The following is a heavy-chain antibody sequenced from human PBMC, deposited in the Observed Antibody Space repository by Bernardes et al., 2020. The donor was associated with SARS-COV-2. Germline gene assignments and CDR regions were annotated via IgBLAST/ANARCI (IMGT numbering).Heavy chain of an antibody. J-gene: IGHJ4*02. CDR1: GFTLANYW. V-gene: IGHV3-74*01. D-gene: IGHD2-2*03. CDR2: INVAGTTT. CDR3: ARSDGSKYGFWDY. Sequence: VGSLILSCAASGFTLANYWVHWVRQAPGQGLVWVSRINVAGTTTNHADSVKGRFTISRDNAKNTVYLQMNSLRDEDTAVYFCARSDGSKYGFWDYWGQGTLVTVSS.